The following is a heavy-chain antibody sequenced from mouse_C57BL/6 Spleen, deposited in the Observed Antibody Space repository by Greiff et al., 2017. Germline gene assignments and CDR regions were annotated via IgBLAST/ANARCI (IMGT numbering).Heavy chain of an antibody. D-gene: IGHD1-1*01. V-gene: IGHV1-53*01. J-gene: IGHJ2*01. CDR3: ARTGYGSIYYFDY. Sequence: VQLQQPGTELVKPGASVKLSCKASGYTFTSYWMHWVKQRPGQGLEWIGNINPSNGGTNYNEKFKSKATLTVDKSSSTAYMQLSSLTSEDSAVYYCARTGYGSIYYFDYWGQGTTLTVSS. CDR2: INPSNGGT. CDR1: GYTFTSYW.